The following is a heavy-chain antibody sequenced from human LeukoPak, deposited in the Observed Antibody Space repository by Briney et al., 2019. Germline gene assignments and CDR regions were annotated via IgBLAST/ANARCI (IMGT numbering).Heavy chain of an antibody. V-gene: IGHV1-18*01. D-gene: IGHD6-13*01. Sequence: ASVKVSCKASGYTFTSYGISWVRQAPGQGLEWMGWISAYNGNTNYAQKLQGRVTMTTDTSTSTAYMELRSLRSDDTAVYYCARKVAAAGTLAWFDPWGQGTLVTVSP. J-gene: IGHJ5*02. CDR3: ARKVAAAGTLAWFDP. CDR1: GYTFTSYG. CDR2: ISAYNGNT.